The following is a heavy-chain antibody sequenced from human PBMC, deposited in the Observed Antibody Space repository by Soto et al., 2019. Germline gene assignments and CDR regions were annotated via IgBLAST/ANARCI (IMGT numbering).Heavy chain of an antibody. J-gene: IGHJ4*02. CDR2: IGTSTTNI. Sequence: QVQLVESGGGLVKPGESLRLSCAASGFTFSDYYMSWIRQAPGKGLEWVSYIGTSTTNIRYADSVRGRFTISRDNAKNALYLQMNSLRAEDTALYYCATGGTTVAGGGYWGQGTLVTVSS. CDR3: ATGGTTVAGGGY. D-gene: IGHD6-19*01. CDR1: GFTFSDYY. V-gene: IGHV3-11*05.